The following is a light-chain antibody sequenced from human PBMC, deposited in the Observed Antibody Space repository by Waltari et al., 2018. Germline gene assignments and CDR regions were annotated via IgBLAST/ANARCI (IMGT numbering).Light chain of an antibody. V-gene: IGKV3-20*01. CDR1: QNFGNY. J-gene: IGKJ1*01. Sequence: VILTQSTATLSLSPGERATLSCRASQNFGNYLAWYQQKPGQAPRLLIYGASSRATGIPDRFSGSGSGTEFTLTISSLEPEDFAMYYCQKYSTSPPTFGQGTKVEIK. CDR3: QKYSTSPPT. CDR2: GAS.